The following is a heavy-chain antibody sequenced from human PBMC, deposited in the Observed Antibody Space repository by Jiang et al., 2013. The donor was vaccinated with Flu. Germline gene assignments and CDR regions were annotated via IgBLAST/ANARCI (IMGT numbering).Heavy chain of an antibody. J-gene: IGHJ4*02. D-gene: IGHD5-18*01. CDR2: ISYTGST. CDR1: GGSISSNSDY. V-gene: IGHV4-39*07. Sequence: KPSETLSLTCTVSGGSISSNSDYWAWIRQPPGKGLEWIGSISYTGSTYYNPSLKSRVTISVDTSKNQFSLNLRSVTAADTAVYYCARRGYTFGLYYFDDWGQGARVTVSS. CDR3: ARRGYTFGLYYFDD.